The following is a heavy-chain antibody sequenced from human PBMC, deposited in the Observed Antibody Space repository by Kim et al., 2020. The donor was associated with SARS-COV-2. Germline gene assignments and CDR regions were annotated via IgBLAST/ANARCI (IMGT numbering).Heavy chain of an antibody. CDR1: GYGFSSYG. V-gene: IGHV1-18*01. CDR3: ARDTMGTGQTGGPDN. CDR2: ISAYNGNT. J-gene: IGHJ4*02. Sequence: ASVKVSCKTSGYGFSSYGISWVRQAPGQGLEWMGWISAYNGNTNYAQNLQGRVIMTTDTSTSTAYMELSSLMSDDTAVYYCARDTMGTGQTGGPDNWGQGTLVTVSS. D-gene: IGHD1-1*01.